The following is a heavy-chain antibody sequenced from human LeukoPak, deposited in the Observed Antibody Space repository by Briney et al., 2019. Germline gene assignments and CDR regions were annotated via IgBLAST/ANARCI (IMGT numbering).Heavy chain of an antibody. V-gene: IGHV3-74*01. J-gene: IGHJ5*02. CDR3: AREGSSSWYPNWFDP. D-gene: IGHD6-13*01. Sequence: PGGSLRLSCVVSGFTFSSYWMHWVRQGPGKGLVWVSRIDTGGSNTLYADSVRGRFTISRDNAKNTLYLQMNSLRAEDTAVYYCAREGSSSWYPNWFDPWGQGTLVTVSS. CDR1: GFTFSSYW. CDR2: IDTGGSNT.